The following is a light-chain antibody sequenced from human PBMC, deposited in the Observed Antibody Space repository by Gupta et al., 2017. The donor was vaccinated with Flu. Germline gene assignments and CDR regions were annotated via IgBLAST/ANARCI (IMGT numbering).Light chain of an antibody. CDR2: RNN. CDR1: SYKVGKQG. Sequence: NSYKVGKQGAAWLQQHHGTPPKLLSDRNNNRPSGVPERFSGPRSGTSASLAITGLQSEDEADYYCSAWDGSLNVVVFGGGTKVTVL. CDR3: SAWDGSLNVVV. V-gene: IGLV10-54*04. J-gene: IGLJ2*01.